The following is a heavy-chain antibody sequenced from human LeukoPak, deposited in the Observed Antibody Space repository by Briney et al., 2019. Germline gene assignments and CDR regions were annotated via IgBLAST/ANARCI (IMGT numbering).Heavy chain of an antibody. D-gene: IGHD6-13*01. J-gene: IGHJ4*02. CDR1: GFTFRDYY. V-gene: IGHV3-11*01. Sequence: GGSLRLSCAASGFTFRDYYMSWIRQAPGKGLEWVSYISSSGSTIYYADSVKGRFTISRDNAKNSLYLQMNSLRAEDTAVYYCTRDQGYRGSWKLFDNWGQGTLVTVSS. CDR3: TRDQGYRGSWKLFDN. CDR2: ISSSGSTI.